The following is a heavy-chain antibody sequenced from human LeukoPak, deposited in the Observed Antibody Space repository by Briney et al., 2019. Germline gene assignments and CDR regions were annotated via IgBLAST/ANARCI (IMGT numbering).Heavy chain of an antibody. Sequence: GGSLRLSCAVSGFNGMHWVRQAPGKVLEWVAFMQYDGSDKSYADSVKGRFTISRDNSKNTLYLQMNSLRPEDTAVYYCATDGGKWELLFDYWGQGTLVTVSS. J-gene: IGHJ4*02. CDR3: ATDGGKWELLFDY. V-gene: IGHV3-30*02. CDR2: MQYDGSDK. D-gene: IGHD1-26*01. CDR1: GFNG.